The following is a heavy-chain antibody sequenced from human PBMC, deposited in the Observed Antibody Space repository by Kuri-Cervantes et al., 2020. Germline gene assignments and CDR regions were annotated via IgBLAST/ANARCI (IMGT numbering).Heavy chain of an antibody. CDR2: ISWNSGSI. CDR3: AKETRRGYSSSWYSGGIYYYYGMDV. J-gene: IGHJ6*02. CDR1: GFTFDDYA. D-gene: IGHD6-13*01. V-gene: IGHV3-9*03. Sequence: GGSLRLSCAASGFTFDDYAMHWVRQAPGKGLEWVSGISWNSGSIGYADSVKGRFTISRDNAKNSLYLQMNSLRAEDMALYYCAKETRRGYSSSWYSGGIYYYYGMDVWGQGTTVTVSS.